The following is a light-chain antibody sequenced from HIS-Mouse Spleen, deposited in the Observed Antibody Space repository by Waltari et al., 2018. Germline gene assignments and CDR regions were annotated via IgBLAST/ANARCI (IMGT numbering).Light chain of an antibody. J-gene: IGLJ2*01. V-gene: IGLV3-1*01. CDR3: QAWDSSTANVV. Sequence: SYELTQPPSVSVSPGQTASIPCSGANLGDKYACWYQQKPGQSPVLVIYQDSKRPSGIPERFSGSNSGNTATLTISGTQAMDEADYYCQAWDSSTANVVFGGGTKLTVL. CDR2: QDS. CDR1: NLGDKY.